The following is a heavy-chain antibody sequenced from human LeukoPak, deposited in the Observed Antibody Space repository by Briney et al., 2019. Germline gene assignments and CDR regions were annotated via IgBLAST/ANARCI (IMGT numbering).Heavy chain of an antibody. V-gene: IGHV1-2*02. J-gene: IGHJ4*02. CDR2: INPNSDYT. D-gene: IGHD2-21*01. Sequence: ASVKVSCKVSGYTFTDYYIHWVRQAPGQGLEWMGWINPNSDYTFYAQKFQGRVTLTRDTSISTVYMELTTLTSDDTALYYCAVAPGDYWGQGTLVSVSA. CDR3: AVAPGDY. CDR1: GYTFTDYY.